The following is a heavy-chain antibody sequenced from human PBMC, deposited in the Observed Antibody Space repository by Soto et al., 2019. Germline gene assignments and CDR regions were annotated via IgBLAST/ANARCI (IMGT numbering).Heavy chain of an antibody. V-gene: IGHV1-69*13. Sequence: SVKVSCKASGGTFSSYAISWVRQAPGQGLEWMGGIIPIFGTANYAQKFQGRVTITADESTSTAYMELSSLRSEDTAVYYCARADIVLMVYATYGMDVWGQGTTVTVSS. CDR3: ARADIVLMVYATYGMDV. CDR1: GGTFSSYA. CDR2: IIPIFGTA. J-gene: IGHJ6*02. D-gene: IGHD2-8*01.